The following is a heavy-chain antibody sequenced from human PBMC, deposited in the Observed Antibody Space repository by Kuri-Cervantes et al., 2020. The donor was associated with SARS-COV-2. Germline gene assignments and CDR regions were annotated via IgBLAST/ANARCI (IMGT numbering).Heavy chain of an antibody. CDR2: ISGSGGST. J-gene: IGHJ4*02. V-gene: IGHV3-23*01. CDR1: GFTFSSYA. Sequence: GESLKISCAASGFTFSSYAMSWVRQAPGKGLEWVSAISGSGGSTYYADSVKGRFTISRDNAKNSLYLQMNSLRAEDTAVYYCARGRFCFDYWGQGTLVTVSS. CDR3: ARGRFCFDY. D-gene: IGHD3-3*01.